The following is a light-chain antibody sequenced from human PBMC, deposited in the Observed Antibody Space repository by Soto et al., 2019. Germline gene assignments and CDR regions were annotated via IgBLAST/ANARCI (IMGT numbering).Light chain of an antibody. Sequence: QSALTQPASVSGSPGQSITISCTGTSSDVGGYNYVSWYQQHPGKAPKLMIYDVRNRPSGVSNRFSGSKSGNTASLTISGLQAEDEADYHCSSYRSSITPVVFGGGTKLTVL. J-gene: IGLJ2*01. CDR1: SSDVGGYNY. V-gene: IGLV2-14*03. CDR2: DVR. CDR3: SSYRSSITPVV.